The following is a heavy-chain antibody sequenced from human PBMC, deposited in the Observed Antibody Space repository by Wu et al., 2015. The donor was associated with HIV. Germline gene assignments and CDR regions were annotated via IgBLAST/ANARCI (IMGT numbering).Heavy chain of an antibody. D-gene: IGHD1-26*01. CDR1: GGTFSSYA. CDR3: AGRRPEWRYFDR. Sequence: QVQLVQSGAEVKKPGSSVKVSCKASGGTFSSYAISWVRQAPGQGLEWMGRIIPIFGTANYAQKFQGRVTITADESTSTAYMELSGLRSEDTATYYCAGRRPEWRYFDRWGQGTLVTVSS. J-gene: IGHJ4*02. V-gene: IGHV1-69*13. CDR2: IIPIFGTA.